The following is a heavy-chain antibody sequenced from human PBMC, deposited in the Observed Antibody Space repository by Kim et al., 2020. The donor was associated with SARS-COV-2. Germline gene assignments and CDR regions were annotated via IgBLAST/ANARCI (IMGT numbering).Heavy chain of an antibody. Sequence: SETLSHTCSVSGGTMSNYYWTWIRQPPGKGLEWIGNMYDGGTTNYNPSLKSRVTISIDTSKNQFSLKLTSVTAADTAIYYCARDLRAVAGTWVGYFDPWGQGTLVSVSS. J-gene: IGHJ5*02. CDR1: GGTMSNYY. CDR3: ARDLRAVAGTWVGYFDP. CDR2: MYDGGTT. D-gene: IGHD6-19*01. V-gene: IGHV4-59*01.